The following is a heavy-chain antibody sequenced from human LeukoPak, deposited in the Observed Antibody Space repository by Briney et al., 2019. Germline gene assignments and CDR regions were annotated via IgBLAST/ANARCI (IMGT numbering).Heavy chain of an antibody. CDR2: ISGSGGST. J-gene: IGHJ6*03. D-gene: IGHD3-3*01. CDR1: GFTFSSYA. V-gene: IGHV3-23*01. Sequence: SGGSLTLSCAASGFTFSSYAMSWVRQAPGKGLEWVSAISGSGGSTYYADSVKGRFTISRDNSKNTLYLQMNSLRAEDTAVYYCAKEGSDFWSGFYYYYYMDVWGKGTTVTVSS. CDR3: AKEGSDFWSGFYYYYYMDV.